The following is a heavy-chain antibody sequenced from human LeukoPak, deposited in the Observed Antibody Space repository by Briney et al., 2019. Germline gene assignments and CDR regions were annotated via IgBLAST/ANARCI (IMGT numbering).Heavy chain of an antibody. J-gene: IGHJ6*03. CDR3: ARAHHDYGDYSSELNYYYYYMDV. D-gene: IGHD4-17*01. V-gene: IGHV3-11*01. CDR2: ISSSGSTI. CDR1: GFTFSDYY. Sequence: PGGSLRLSCAASGFTFSDYYMSWIRQAPGKGLEWVSYISSSGSTIYYADSVKGRFTISRDNAKNSLYLQMNSLRAEDTAVYYCARAHHDYGDYSSELNYYYYYMDVWGKGTTVTVPS.